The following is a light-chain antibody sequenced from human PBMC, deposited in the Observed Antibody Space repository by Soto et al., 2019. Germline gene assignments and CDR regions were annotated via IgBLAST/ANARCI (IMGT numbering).Light chain of an antibody. Sequence: DILMTQSPSVLSASVGDSVTITCRASQSIHSWVAWYQQKPGKAPKLLIYDASTLEGGVSSRFGGSGAGTEFTLTISSLQPDDFATYYCQQYHTYSYSFGQGTKLEIK. V-gene: IGKV1-5*01. CDR1: QSIHSW. CDR3: QQYHTYSYS. CDR2: DAS. J-gene: IGKJ2*01.